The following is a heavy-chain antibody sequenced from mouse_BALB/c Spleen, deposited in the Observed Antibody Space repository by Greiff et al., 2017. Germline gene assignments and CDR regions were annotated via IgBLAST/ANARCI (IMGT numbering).Heavy chain of an antibody. CDR3: GRDSYGNYDY. CDR2: ISSGGSYT. V-gene: IGHV5-6-4*01. CDR1: GFTFSSYT. J-gene: IGHJ2*01. Sequence: EVQRVESGGGLVQPGGSLKLSCAASGFTFSSYTMSWVRQTPEKRLEWVANISSGGSYTYYPDSVKGRFTISRDNAKNTLYLQMSSLKSEDTAMYYCGRDSYGNYDYWGQGTTLTVSA. D-gene: IGHD2-1*01.